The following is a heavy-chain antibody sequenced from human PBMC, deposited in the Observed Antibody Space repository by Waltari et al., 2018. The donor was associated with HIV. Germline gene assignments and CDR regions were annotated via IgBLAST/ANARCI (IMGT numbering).Heavy chain of an antibody. CDR1: GGTFASYA. V-gene: IGHV1-69*01. CDR2: ISPIYGTV. D-gene: IGHD2-2*01. Sequence: QVQLVQSGPEVKKPGSSVTVSCKASGGTFASYAFSWVRQAPGQGLEWMGDISPIYGTVRYAQKYQGRVTVSEDESTTTVYMELKSLRSEDTAVYYCARQRRVIPAASDNYFDPRGQGTLVTVSS. CDR3: ARQRRVIPAASDNYFDP. J-gene: IGHJ5*02.